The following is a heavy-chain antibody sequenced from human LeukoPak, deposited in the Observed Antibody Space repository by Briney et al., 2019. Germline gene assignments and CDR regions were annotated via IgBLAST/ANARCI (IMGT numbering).Heavy chain of an antibody. Sequence: GGSLRLSCAASGFTFSSYAMHWVRQAPGKGLEWVAVISYDGSNEYYADSVKGRFTISRDNSKNTLYLQMNSLRAEDTAVYYCARAKALDAFDIWGQGTMVTVSS. CDR2: ISYDGSNE. J-gene: IGHJ3*02. CDR1: GFTFSSYA. CDR3: ARAKALDAFDI. V-gene: IGHV3-30*04.